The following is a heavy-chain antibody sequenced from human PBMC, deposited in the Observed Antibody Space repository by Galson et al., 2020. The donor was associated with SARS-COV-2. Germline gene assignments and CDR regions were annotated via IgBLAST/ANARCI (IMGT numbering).Heavy chain of an antibody. J-gene: IGHJ6*02. V-gene: IGHV1-46*01. CDR3: ARYVYSGYGMDV. CDR1: GYTFTSYY. D-gene: IGHD2-8*01. CDR2: INPSGGST. Sequence: ASVKVSFKASGYTFTSYYMHWVRQAPGHGLEWMGIINPSGGSTNYAQKFQGGVTMTRDTCTSTVDMELSSLRSEDTAVYYCARYVYSGYGMDVGSQGTTVTVSS.